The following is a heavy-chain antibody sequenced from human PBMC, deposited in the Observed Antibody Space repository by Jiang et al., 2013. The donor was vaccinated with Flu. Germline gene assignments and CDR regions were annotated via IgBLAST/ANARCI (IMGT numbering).Heavy chain of an antibody. CDR2: INPSGGST. V-gene: IGHV1-46*03. J-gene: IGHJ4*02. CDR3: ARDHSSGWPRDIDY. D-gene: IGHD6-19*01. CDR1: GYTFTRHY. Sequence: QSGAEVKKPGASVKVSCKASGYTFTRHYMHWVRQAPGQGLEWMGIINPSGGSTNYAQKFQGRITMTRDTSTTTVYMELSSLRSEDTAVYYCARDHSSGWPRDIDYWGQGTLVTVSS.